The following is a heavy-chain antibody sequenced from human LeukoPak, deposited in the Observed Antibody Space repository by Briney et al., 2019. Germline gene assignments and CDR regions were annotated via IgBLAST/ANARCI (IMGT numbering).Heavy chain of an antibody. V-gene: IGHV4-34*01. D-gene: IGHD4-17*01. CDR2: INHSGST. Sequence: SETLSLTCAVYGGSFSGYYWSWIRQPPGKGLEWIGEINHSGSTNYDPSLKSRVTISVDTSKNQSSLKLSSVTAADTAVYYCAREALRPSRWFDPWGQGTLVTVSS. CDR1: GGSFSGYY. CDR3: AREALRPSRWFDP. J-gene: IGHJ5*02.